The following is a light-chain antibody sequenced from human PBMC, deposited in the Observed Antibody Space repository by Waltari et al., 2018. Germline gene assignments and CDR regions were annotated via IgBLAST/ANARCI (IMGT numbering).Light chain of an antibody. CDR1: SSDIGA. Sequence: QSALTQPPSASGSPGQSVTISYTGASSDIGAVSWYQHHPGKAPKLMIYDVTKRPSGVPDRFSGSGSGNTASLTGSGLQPEDEADYYCTSDAGSNSNSFYVFGTGTKVTVL. CDR3: TSDAGSNSNSFYV. V-gene: IGLV2-8*01. J-gene: IGLJ1*01. CDR2: DVT.